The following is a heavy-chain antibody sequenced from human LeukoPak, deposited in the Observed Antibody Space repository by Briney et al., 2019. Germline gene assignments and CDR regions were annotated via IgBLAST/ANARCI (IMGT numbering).Heavy chain of an antibody. D-gene: IGHD2-15*01. Sequence: PSETLSLTCVVYGGSFSGNYWSWIRQPPGKGLEWIGEINHSGSTNYNPSLKSRVTISVDTSKNQFSLKLSSVTAADTAVYYCAALAGYCSGGSCYRGRVLKDYWGQGTLVTVSS. V-gene: IGHV4-34*01. J-gene: IGHJ4*02. CDR2: INHSGST. CDR1: GGSFSGNY. CDR3: AALAGYCSGGSCYRGRVLKDY.